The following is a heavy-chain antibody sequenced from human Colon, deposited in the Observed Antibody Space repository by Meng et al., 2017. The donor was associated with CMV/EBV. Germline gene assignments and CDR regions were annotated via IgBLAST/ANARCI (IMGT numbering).Heavy chain of an antibody. Sequence: ASVTVSCKSSGYTFTYFYIHWVRQAPGQGLEWMGWIDPNGGGTKYPQTFQGRVTMTSDTSMTTAYLELSGLKSDDTAIYYCARSEFWNSFYNHIDFDSWGQGTLVTVSS. CDR1: GYTFTYFY. D-gene: IGHD3/OR15-3a*01. J-gene: IGHJ4*02. CDR3: ARSEFWNSFYNHIDFDS. V-gene: IGHV1-2*02. CDR2: IDPNGGGT.